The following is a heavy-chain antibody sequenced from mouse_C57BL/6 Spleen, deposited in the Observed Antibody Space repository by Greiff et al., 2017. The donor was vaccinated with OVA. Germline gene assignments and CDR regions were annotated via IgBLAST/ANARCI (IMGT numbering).Heavy chain of an antibody. CDR1: GFSLTSYG. CDR3: ARHALYDGYYGGFAY. J-gene: IGHJ3*01. CDR2: IWSDGST. D-gene: IGHD2-3*01. V-gene: IGHV2-6-1*01. Sequence: QVQLKESGPGLVAPSQSLSITCTVSGFSLTSYGVHWVRQPPGKGLEWLVVIWSDGSTTYNSALKSRLSISKDNSKSQVFLKMNSLQTDDTAMYYCARHALYDGYYGGFAYWGQGTLVTVSA.